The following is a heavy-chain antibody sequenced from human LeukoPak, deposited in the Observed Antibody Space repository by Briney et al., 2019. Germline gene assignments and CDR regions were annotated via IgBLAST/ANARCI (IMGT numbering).Heavy chain of an antibody. D-gene: IGHD3-9*01. CDR1: GFTFSDYY. CDR3: ARNVKVLRYFDRSGGLDY. J-gene: IGHJ4*02. CDR2: ISSSGSTI. Sequence: GGSLRLSCAASGFTFSDYYMSWIRQAPGKGLEWVSYISSSGSTIYYADSVKGRFTISRDNAKNSLYLQMNSLRAEDTAVYYCARNVKVLRYFDRSGGLDYWGQGTLVTVSS. V-gene: IGHV3-11*04.